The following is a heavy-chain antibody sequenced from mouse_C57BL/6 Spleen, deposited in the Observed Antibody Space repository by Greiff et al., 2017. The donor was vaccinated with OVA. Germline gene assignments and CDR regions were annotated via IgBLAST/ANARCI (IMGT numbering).Heavy chain of an antibody. V-gene: IGHV5-16*01. J-gene: IGHJ2*01. CDR3: ARDNDGNFYFDY. Sequence: EVQRVESEGGLVQPGSSMKLSCTASGFTFSDYYMAWVRQVPEKGLEWVANINYDGSSTYYLDSLKSRFIISRDNAKNILYLQMSSLKSEDTATYDCARDNDGNFYFDYWGQGTTLTVSS. D-gene: IGHD2-1*01. CDR1: GFTFSDYY. CDR2: INYDGSST.